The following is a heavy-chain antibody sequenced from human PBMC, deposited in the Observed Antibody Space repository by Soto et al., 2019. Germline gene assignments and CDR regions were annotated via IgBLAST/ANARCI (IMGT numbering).Heavy chain of an antibody. CDR3: ARRAIYGSGSYYNANYYYYGMDV. CDR2: IYYSGST. V-gene: IGHV4-59*08. D-gene: IGHD3-10*01. CDR1: GGSISSYY. J-gene: IGHJ6*02. Sequence: SETLSLTCTVSGGSISSYYWSWIRQPPGKGLEWIGYIYYSGSTNYNPSLKSRVTISVDTSKNQFSLKLSSVTAADTAVYYCARRAIYGSGSYYNANYYYYGMDVWGQGTTVTVSS.